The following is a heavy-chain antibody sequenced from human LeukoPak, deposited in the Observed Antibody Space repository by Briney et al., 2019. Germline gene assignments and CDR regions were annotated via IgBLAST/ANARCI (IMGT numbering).Heavy chain of an antibody. CDR1: GGTFSSYA. Sequence: GASVKVSCKASGGTFSSYAISWVRQAPGQGLEWMGGIIPIFGTANYAQKFQGRVTITADESTSTAYMELSSLRSEDTAVYYCAGPKYDILTGYYLSFDYWGQGTLVTVSS. J-gene: IGHJ4*02. CDR3: AGPKYDILTGYYLSFDY. D-gene: IGHD3-9*01. CDR2: IIPIFGTA. V-gene: IGHV1-69*13.